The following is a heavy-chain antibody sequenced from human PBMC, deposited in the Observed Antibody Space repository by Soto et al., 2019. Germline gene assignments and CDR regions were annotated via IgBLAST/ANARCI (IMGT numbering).Heavy chain of an antibody. Sequence: QVVESGGGLVKPGQSLRLSCAGSGFTFRDYAVAWFRQTPGKGLECIGFIRSERYGGTADYAASIRGRFFISRDDYTWVAYLQMDSLRSGDTGVYHGTMIPRNGRGAPFASWGQGTLVTVAS. CDR3: TMIPRNGRGAPFAS. J-gene: IGHJ5*01. D-gene: IGHD2-15*01. CDR2: IRSERYGGTA. CDR1: GFTFRDYA. V-gene: IGHV3-49*05.